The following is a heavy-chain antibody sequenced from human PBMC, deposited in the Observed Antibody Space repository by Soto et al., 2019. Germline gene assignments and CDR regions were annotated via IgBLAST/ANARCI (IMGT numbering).Heavy chain of an antibody. J-gene: IGHJ3*02. Sequence: ASVKVSCKASGYTFTSYVISWVRQAPGQGLEWMGWISAYNGNTNYAQKLQGRVTMTTDTSTSTAYMELRSLRSDDTAVYYCAREPFQYSSAAFDIWGQGTMVTVSS. CDR3: AREPFQYSSAAFDI. CDR2: ISAYNGNT. V-gene: IGHV1-18*01. CDR1: GYTFTSYV. D-gene: IGHD6-25*01.